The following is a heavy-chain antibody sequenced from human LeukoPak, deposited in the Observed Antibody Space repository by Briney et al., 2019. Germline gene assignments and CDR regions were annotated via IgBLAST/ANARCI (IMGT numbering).Heavy chain of an antibody. CDR1: GYTFTSYD. CDR2: MNPNSGNT. CDR3: ARRYSDGGNYYYMDV. V-gene: IGHV1-8*01. Sequence: ASVKVSCKASGYTFTSYDINWVRQATGQGLEWMGWMNPNSGNTGYAQNFQGRVTMTRNTSISTAYMELSSLRSEDTAVYYCARRYSDGGNYYYMDVWGKGTTVTISS. J-gene: IGHJ6*03. D-gene: IGHD2-8*02.